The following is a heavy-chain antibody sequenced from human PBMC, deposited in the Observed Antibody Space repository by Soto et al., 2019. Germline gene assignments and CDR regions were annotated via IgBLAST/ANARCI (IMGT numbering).Heavy chain of an antibody. CDR2: IYYSGST. V-gene: IGHV4-61*01. D-gene: IGHD1-1*01. CDR1: GGSVSSGSYY. Sequence: SETLSLTCTVSGGSVSSGSYYWSLFLQPPGKGLEWIGYIYYSGSTNYNPSLKSRVTISVDTSKNQFSLKLSSVTPADTAVHYCARGERWLQLSPDYWGQGTLVTVSS. CDR3: ARGERWLQLSPDY. J-gene: IGHJ4*02.